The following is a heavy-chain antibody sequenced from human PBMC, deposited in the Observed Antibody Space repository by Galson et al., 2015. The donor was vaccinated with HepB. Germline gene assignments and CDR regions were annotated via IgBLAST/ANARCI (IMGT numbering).Heavy chain of an antibody. CDR3: VRGPTMVVATEGDYTFAL. V-gene: IGHV5-51*03. CDR2: IYPGDSDT. D-gene: IGHD4/OR15-4a*01. J-gene: IGHJ3*01. Sequence: QSGAEVKKPGESLKISCKGFGYSFISSWIGWVRQMPGKGLEWMGIIYPGDSDTRYSPSFQGQVTISADKSVNTAYLQWSSLKASDTAMYYCVRGPTMVVATEGDYTFALWCPGTIVIVSS. CDR1: GYSFISSW.